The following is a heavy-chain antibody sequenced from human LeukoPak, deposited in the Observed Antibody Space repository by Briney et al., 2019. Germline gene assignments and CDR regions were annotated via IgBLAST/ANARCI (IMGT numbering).Heavy chain of an antibody. D-gene: IGHD6-6*01. Sequence: GASVKVSCKVAGGTINNFAISWVRPAPGQGLEWMGRLCPALATYAQKFQGRVTITADESTDTVYMELGSLTSEDTATYFCARDREISARPGGWFDPWGQGTLVTVSA. CDR2: LCPALA. V-gene: IGHV1-69*13. CDR1: GGTINNFA. J-gene: IGHJ5*02. CDR3: ARDREISARPGGWFDP.